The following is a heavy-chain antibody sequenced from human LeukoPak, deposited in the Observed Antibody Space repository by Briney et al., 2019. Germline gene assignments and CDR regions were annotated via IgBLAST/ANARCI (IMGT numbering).Heavy chain of an antibody. Sequence: SETLSLTCTVSGGSISIYYWSCIRQPPGKGLEWIGYIYYSGSTNYNPSLKSRVTISVDTSKNQFSLKLSSVTAADTAVYYCARLYYYGSGSRTDFDYWGQGTLVTVSS. CDR1: GGSISIYY. J-gene: IGHJ4*02. CDR3: ARLYYYGSGSRTDFDY. D-gene: IGHD3-10*01. CDR2: IYYSGST. V-gene: IGHV4-59*01.